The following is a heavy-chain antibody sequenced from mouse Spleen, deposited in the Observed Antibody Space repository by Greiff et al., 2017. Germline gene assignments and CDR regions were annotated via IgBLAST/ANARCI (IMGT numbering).Heavy chain of an antibody. CDR2: INSNGGST. J-gene: IGHJ3*01. Sequence: EVKVVESGGGLVKPGGSLKLSCAASGFTFSSYAMSWVRQTPEKRLEWVAAINSNGGSTYYPDTVKDRFTISRDNAKNTLYLQMSSLRSEDTALYYCARHGYYDGRTAWFAYWGQGTLVTVSA. CDR3: ARHGYYDGRTAWFAY. CDR1: GFTFSSYA. D-gene: IGHD1-1*01. V-gene: IGHV5-6-2*01.